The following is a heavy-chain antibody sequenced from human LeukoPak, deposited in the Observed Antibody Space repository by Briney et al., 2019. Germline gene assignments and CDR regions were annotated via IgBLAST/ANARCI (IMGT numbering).Heavy chain of an antibody. CDR3: ARRRVEMLAIGESNWFDP. V-gene: IGHV4-30-2*01. CDR1: GGPISSGGYS. D-gene: IGHD5-24*01. J-gene: IGHJ5*02. CDR2: IYHRGST. Sequence: SETLSLTFAVSGGPISSGGYSRSWIRQPPGPGLEWIGYIYHRGSTFYNPSLKSRVPISVDRSKNPFSLKLSSVTAADTAVYYCARRRVEMLAIGESNWFDPWGQGSQVTASS.